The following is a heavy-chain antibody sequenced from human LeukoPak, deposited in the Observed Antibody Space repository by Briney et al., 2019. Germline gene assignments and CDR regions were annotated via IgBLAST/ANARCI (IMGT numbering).Heavy chain of an antibody. D-gene: IGHD6-13*01. Sequence: GGSLRLSCAASGFTFSSYWMSWVRQAPGEGLEWLANINPDGGDKNYVDSVKGRFTISRDNAKNSVYLEINSLRAEDTAVYYCARPTRSSSPEYWGQGTLLTVSS. CDR1: GFTFSSYW. V-gene: IGHV3-7*01. CDR2: INPDGGDK. J-gene: IGHJ4*02. CDR3: ARPTRSSSPEY.